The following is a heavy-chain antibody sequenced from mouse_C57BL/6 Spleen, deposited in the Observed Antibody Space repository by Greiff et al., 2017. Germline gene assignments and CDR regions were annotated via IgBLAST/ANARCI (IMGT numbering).Heavy chain of an antibody. V-gene: IGHV1-15*01. CDR2: IDPETGGT. D-gene: IGHD1-1*01. CDR1: GYKFTDYE. CDR3: TRVFITTVVAYYFDY. J-gene: IGHJ2*01. Sequence: QVQLQQSGAELVRPGASVTLSCKASGYKFTDYEMHWVKQTPVHGLEWIGAIDPETGGTAYNQKFKGKAILTADKSSSTAYMELRSLTSEDSAVYYCTRVFITTVVAYYFDYWGQGTTLTVSS.